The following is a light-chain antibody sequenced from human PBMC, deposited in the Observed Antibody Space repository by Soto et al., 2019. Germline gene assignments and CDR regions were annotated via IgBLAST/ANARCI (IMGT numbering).Light chain of an antibody. J-gene: IGKJ4*01. V-gene: IGKV2-28*01. Sequence: DIVMTQSPLSLPVTPGEPASISCRSSQSLLHSNGYNYLDWYLQKPGQSPKLLIYLGCNRASGVPDRFSGSGSGTDFTLKISRVEAEDVGIYYCMQYGSSPLTFGGGTKVDIK. CDR1: QSLLHSNGYNY. CDR3: MQYGSSPLT. CDR2: LGC.